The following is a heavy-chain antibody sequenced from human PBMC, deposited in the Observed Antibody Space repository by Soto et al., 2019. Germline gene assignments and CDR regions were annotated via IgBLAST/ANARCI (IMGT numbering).Heavy chain of an antibody. CDR2: INHSGST. V-gene: IGHV4-34*01. J-gene: IGHJ6*02. CDR3: ARFAYGSSWDYYYYYGMDV. D-gene: IGHD6-13*01. Sequence: QVQLQQWGAGLLKPSETLSLTCAVYGGSFSGYYWSWIRQPPGKGLEWIGEINHSGSTNYTQALKSRVTISVGTAKNQFSLKLSSVTAADTAVYYCARFAYGSSWDYYYYYGMDVWGQGTTVTVSS. CDR1: GGSFSGYY.